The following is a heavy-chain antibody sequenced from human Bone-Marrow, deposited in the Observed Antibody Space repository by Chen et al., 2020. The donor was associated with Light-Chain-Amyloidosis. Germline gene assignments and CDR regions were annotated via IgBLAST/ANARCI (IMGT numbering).Heavy chain of an antibody. Sequence: EVQLVESGGGLVQPGGSLRLSCAASGFPFSSYEMNWVRQAPGKGLEWVSYISSSGSTIYYADSVKGRFTISRDNAKNSLYLQMNSLRAEDTAVYYCARVGFYNWNVHNAFDIWGQGTMVTVSS. V-gene: IGHV3-48*03. D-gene: IGHD1-1*01. CDR3: ARVGFYNWNVHNAFDI. CDR1: GFPFSSYE. CDR2: ISSSGSTI. J-gene: IGHJ3*02.